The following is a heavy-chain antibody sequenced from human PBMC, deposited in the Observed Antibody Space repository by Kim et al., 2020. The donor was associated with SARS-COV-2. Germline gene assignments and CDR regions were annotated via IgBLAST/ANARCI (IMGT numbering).Heavy chain of an antibody. CDR1: GDSIANYY. Sequence: SETLSLTCTVSGDSIANYYWTWIRQPPGRGLEWIGFVRNSGTTRYVPSLRSRVTISADTSKNQFFLTLTSVTAAETAVYYCARGLPDEYYYYGMDVWGQGTAVSVSS. J-gene: IGHJ6*02. D-gene: IGHD2-15*01. CDR3: ARGLPDEYYYYGMDV. CDR2: VRNSGTT. V-gene: IGHV4-59*01.